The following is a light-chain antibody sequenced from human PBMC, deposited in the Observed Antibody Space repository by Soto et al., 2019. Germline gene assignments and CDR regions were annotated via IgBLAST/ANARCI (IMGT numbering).Light chain of an antibody. CDR1: SSDVGGYNY. V-gene: IGLV2-14*01. Sequence: QSVLTQPASVSGSPGQSITISCTGTSSDVGGYNYVSWYQQHPGKAPKLMIYDVSNRPSGVSNGFSGSKSGNTASLTISGLQAEDEADYYCRSYTSSSTLGHVVFGGGTQLTVL. CDR2: DVS. CDR3: RSYTSSSTLGHVV. J-gene: IGLJ2*01.